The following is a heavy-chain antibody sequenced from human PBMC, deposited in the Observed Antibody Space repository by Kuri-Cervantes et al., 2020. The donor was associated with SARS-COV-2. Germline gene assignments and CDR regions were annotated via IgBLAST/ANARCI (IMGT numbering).Heavy chain of an antibody. CDR1: GFTFSSYA. J-gene: IGHJ4*02. CDR3: ARGDYYDSSGYYLRYFDY. D-gene: IGHD3-22*01. Sequence: GESLKISCAASGFTFSSYAMHWVRQAPGKGLEWVAVISYDGSNKYYADSVKGRFTISRDNSKNTLYLQMNSLRAEDTAVYYCARGDYYDSSGYYLRYFDYWGQGTLVTVSS. V-gene: IGHV3-30-3*01. CDR2: ISYDGSNK.